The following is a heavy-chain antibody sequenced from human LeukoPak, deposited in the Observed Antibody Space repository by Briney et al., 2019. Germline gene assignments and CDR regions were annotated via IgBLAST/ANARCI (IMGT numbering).Heavy chain of an antibody. CDR3: AKGAYDYIEIAYFDS. J-gene: IGHJ4*02. Sequence: GGSLRLSCAASGFTSTNYAMNWVRQAPGKGLEWVSVLIGSSGSTDYADSVKGRFTISRDISKNTLFLQMNSLRAEDTAIYYCAKGAYDYIEIAYFDSWGQGTLVTVST. CDR2: LIGSSGST. V-gene: IGHV3-23*01. CDR1: GFTSTNYA. D-gene: IGHD5-12*01.